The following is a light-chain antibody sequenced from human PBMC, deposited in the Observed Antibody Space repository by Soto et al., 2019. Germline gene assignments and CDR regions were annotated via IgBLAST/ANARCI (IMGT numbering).Light chain of an antibody. J-gene: IGKJ5*01. Sequence: DIQVTQSPPSMAASVGDRVTITCRASQDIGNWMTWYQQKPGEAPKLLIYSASTLVRGVPSRFSGSGSGTEFTLTISGLQPEDSLTYYCQQAKSFPITFGQGTRLDIK. CDR1: QDIGNW. CDR3: QQAKSFPIT. V-gene: IGKV1-12*01. CDR2: SAS.